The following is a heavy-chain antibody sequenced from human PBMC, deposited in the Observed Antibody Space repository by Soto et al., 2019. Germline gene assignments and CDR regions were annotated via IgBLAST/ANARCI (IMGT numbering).Heavy chain of an antibody. CDR1: GGPIRRSGYY. V-gene: IGHV4-31*03. CDR3: AREVVLPASVRCFDP. D-gene: IGHD2-2*01. Sequence: QVQLQESGPGLVKPSQTLSLTCSVSGGPIRRSGYYWTWIRQRPGEGLEWIGYVFNSGLTSYNPSLRGRVAISVDTSKNQFSLSLESVTAADTAIYYCAREVVLPASVRCFDPWGQGTRVTVSS. CDR2: VFNSGLT. J-gene: IGHJ5*02.